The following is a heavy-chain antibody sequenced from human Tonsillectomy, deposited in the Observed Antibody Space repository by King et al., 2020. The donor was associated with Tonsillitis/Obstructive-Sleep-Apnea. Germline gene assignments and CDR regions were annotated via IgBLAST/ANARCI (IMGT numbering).Heavy chain of an antibody. Sequence: QLVQSGAEVKKPGSSVKVSCKASVGTFSSYAISWVLQAPGQGLEWMGGFIPIVGPANYSQKFQGRVTITADESTSTAYMVRSSLRSEDTAVYYCARSSAVTTETIDYWGQGTLVTVSS. CDR1: VGTFSSYA. V-gene: IGHV1-69*12. CDR3: ARSSAVTTETIDY. CDR2: FIPIVGPA. D-gene: IGHD4-17*01. J-gene: IGHJ4*02.